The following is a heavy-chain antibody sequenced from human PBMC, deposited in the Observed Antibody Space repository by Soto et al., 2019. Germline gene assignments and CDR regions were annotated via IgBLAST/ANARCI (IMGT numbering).Heavy chain of an antibody. Sequence: ESGGVEVQPGRSLRLSCAASGFTYTDFALHWVRQAPGKGLEWVAIISYDGSDKYYADSVKGRFVISRDNPKNTLYLEMNSLRPEDTAVYFCARRAWDSYYAIDVWGQGTTVTVFS. CDR3: ARRAWDSYYAIDV. CDR2: ISYDGSDK. J-gene: IGHJ6*02. CDR1: GFTYTDFA. D-gene: IGHD3-22*01. V-gene: IGHV3-30*09.